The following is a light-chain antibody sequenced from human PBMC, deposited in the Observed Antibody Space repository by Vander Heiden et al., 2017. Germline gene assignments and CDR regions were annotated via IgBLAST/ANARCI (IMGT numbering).Light chain of an antibody. CDR3: SAWDDSLSGFVV. J-gene: IGLJ2*01. V-gene: IGLV1-47*02. CDR1: SSNIGSNY. Sequence: QSVLTQPPSASGTPGQRVTISCSGSSSNIGSNYVYWYQQLPGTAPKLLSYSNNQRPSGVPDRFSGSNSGTSDSPAISGLRSEDEADYDCSAWDDSLSGFVVFGTGTKLTVL. CDR2: SNN.